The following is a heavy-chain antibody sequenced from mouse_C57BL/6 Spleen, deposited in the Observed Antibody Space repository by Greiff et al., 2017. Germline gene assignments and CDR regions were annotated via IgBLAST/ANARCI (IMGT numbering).Heavy chain of an antibody. J-gene: IGHJ2*01. CDR3: ARSGY. Sequence: VQLQQSGPELVKPGASVKISCKASGYSFTGYYMNWVKQSPEKSLGWIGEINPSTGGTTYNQKFKAKATLTVDKSSSTAYMQLKSLTSEDSAVYYCARSGYWGQGTTLTVSS. CDR2: INPSTGGT. CDR1: GYSFTGYY. D-gene: IGHD3-1*01. V-gene: IGHV1-42*01.